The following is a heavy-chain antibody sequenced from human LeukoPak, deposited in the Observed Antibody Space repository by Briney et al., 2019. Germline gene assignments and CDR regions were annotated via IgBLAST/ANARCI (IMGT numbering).Heavy chain of an antibody. CDR1: GGSFSGYY. D-gene: IGHD3-22*01. J-gene: IGHJ3*02. Sequence: SETLSLTCAVYGGSFSGYYWSWIRQPPGKGLEWIGEINHSGSTNYNPSLKSRVTISVDTSKNQFSLKLSSVTAADTAVYYCARGRNYYRGAFDTWGQGTMVTVSS. CDR2: INHSGST. CDR3: ARGRNYYRGAFDT. V-gene: IGHV4-34*01.